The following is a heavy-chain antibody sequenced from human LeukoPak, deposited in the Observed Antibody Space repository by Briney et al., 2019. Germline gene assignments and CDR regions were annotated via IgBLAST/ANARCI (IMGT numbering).Heavy chain of an antibody. CDR1: GGTFSGTR. V-gene: IGHV1-69*13. CDR3: ARGGAFDV. J-gene: IGHJ3*01. Sequence: GASVKVSCKISGGTFSGTRINWVRHAPGQGLEWMGSISPLFGPAHYAQKFQGRVTITPDASTNSIYMEVTSLRSEDTAFYYCARGGAFDVWGHGTLVTVS. CDR2: ISPLFGPA.